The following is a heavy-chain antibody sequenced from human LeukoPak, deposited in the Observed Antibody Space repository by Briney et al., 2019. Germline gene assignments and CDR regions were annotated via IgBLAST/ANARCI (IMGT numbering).Heavy chain of an antibody. CDR2: ISAYNGNT. D-gene: IGHD3-22*01. Sequence: ASVKVSCKASGYTFTSYGISWVRQAPGQGLEWMGWISAYNGNTNYAQKLQGRVTMTTDTSTSTAYMELRSLRSDDTAVYYCARHPSSYYDSSGYFGCFDPWGQGTLVTVSS. CDR1: GYTFTSYG. V-gene: IGHV1-18*01. J-gene: IGHJ5*02. CDR3: ARHPSSYYDSSGYFGCFDP.